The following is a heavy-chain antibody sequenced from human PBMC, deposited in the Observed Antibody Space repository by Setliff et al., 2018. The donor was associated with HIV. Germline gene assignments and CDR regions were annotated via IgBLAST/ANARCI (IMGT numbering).Heavy chain of an antibody. Sequence: SETLSLTCTVSGGSISSYYWSWIRQPPGKGLEWIGYISYSGSTNYNPSLKSRVTISVDTSKNQFSLKLSSVTAADTAVYYCARDGPLEGSYRYYYYYMDVWGKGTTVTVSS. CDR2: ISYSGST. CDR1: GGSISSYY. V-gene: IGHV4-59*01. J-gene: IGHJ6*03. CDR3: ARDGPLEGSYRYYYYYMDV. D-gene: IGHD3-10*01.